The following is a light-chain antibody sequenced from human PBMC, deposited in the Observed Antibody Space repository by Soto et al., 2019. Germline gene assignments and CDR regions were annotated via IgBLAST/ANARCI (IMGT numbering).Light chain of an antibody. V-gene: IGKV3-15*01. J-gene: IGKJ1*01. CDR1: QSVSSN. CDR3: EDYNNWPRR. Sequence: MLLNHYKDNLSVSPGERATLSGRASQSVSSNLAWYQQKPGQAPRLLIYGASTRATGIPARFSGSGSGAEFTLTISSLQSEDFAVYNCEDYNNWPRRFAQGTKVDI. CDR2: GAS.